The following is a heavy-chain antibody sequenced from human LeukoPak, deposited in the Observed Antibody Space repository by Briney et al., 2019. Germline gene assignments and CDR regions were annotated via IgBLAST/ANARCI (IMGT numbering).Heavy chain of an antibody. D-gene: IGHD4-17*01. J-gene: IGHJ4*02. CDR1: GFTLSNAW. V-gene: IGHV3-15*01. CDR3: NTDVGYGDKPARDY. CDR2: TKSRKDGGTT. Sequence: GGCLSLSSAVSGFTLSNAWMRWVRQAPRKGREWVGRTKSRKDGGTTDYDASVKGRFTISRDDSKNTLYLQMNSLKTEDTAVYYCNTDVGYGDKPARDYWGQGTLVTVSS.